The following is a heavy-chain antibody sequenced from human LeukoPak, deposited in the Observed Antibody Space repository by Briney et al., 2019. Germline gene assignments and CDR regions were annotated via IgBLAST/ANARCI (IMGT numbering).Heavy chain of an antibody. D-gene: IGHD7-27*01. CDR1: GGSISSGGYY. V-gene: IGHV4-31*03. Sequence: SETLSLTCTVSGGSISSGGYYWSWIRQHPGKGLEWIGYIYYSGSTYYNPSLKSRVTISVDPSKNQFSLKLSSVTAADTAVYYCARVLANWATDYWGQGTLVTVSS. CDR3: ARVLANWATDY. J-gene: IGHJ4*02. CDR2: IYYSGST.